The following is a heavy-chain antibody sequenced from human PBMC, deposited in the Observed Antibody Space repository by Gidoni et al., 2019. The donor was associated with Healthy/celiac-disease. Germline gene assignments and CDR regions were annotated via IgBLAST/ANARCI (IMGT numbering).Heavy chain of an antibody. CDR3: ARDPMSVGYYDSSGYLDY. CDR2: IWYDGSNK. J-gene: IGHJ4*02. Sequence: QVQLVESGGGVVQPGRSLRLSCAASGFTFSSYGMHWVRQAPGKGLEWVAVIWYDGSNKYYADSVKGRFTISRDNSKNTLYLQMNSLRAEDTAVYYCARDPMSVGYYDSSGYLDYWGQGTLVTVSS. V-gene: IGHV3-33*01. D-gene: IGHD3-22*01. CDR1: GFTFSSYG.